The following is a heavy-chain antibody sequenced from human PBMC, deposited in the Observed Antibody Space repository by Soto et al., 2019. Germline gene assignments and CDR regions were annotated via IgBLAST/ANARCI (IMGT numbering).Heavy chain of an antibody. D-gene: IGHD3-22*01. CDR1: GFSLSTSGVG. J-gene: IGHJ4*02. CDR2: IYWDDDK. Sequence: QITLKESGPTLVKPTQTLTLTCTFSGFSLSTSGVGVGWIRQPPGKALEWLALIYWDDDKRYSPSLKSRLTIRKDTSNNRVVLTMTNMDPVDTATYYCAHLYYYDSSGYYPFDYWGQGTLVTVSS. V-gene: IGHV2-5*02. CDR3: AHLYYYDSSGYYPFDY.